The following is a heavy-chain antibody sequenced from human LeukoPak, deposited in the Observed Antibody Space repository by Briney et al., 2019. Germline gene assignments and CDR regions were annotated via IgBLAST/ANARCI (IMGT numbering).Heavy chain of an antibody. V-gene: IGHV3-7*04. CDR3: ARERYYYDSSGYFKYYFDY. CDR2: IKQDGSEK. D-gene: IGHD3-22*01. CDR1: GFTFSSYW. Sequence: PGGSLRLSCAASGFTFSSYWMSWVRQAPGKGLEWVVNIKQDGSEKYYVDSVKDRFTISRDNAKNSLYLQMNSLRAEDTAVYYCARERYYYDSSGYFKYYFDYWGQGTLVTVSS. J-gene: IGHJ4*02.